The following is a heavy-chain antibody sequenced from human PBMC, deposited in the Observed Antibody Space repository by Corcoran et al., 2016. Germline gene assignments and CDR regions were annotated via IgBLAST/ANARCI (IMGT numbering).Heavy chain of an antibody. CDR2: IIPIFGTA. CDR3: ARGFGCSSTSCYYYYGMDV. D-gene: IGHD2-2*01. J-gene: IGHJ6*02. CDR1: GGTFSSYA. Sequence: QVQLVQSGAEVKKPGSSVKVSCKASGGTFSSYAISWVRQAPGQGLEWMGGIIPIFGTANYAQKFQGRVTITADESTSTAYMELSSLRSEDTAVYDCARGFGCSSTSCYYYYGMDVWGQGTTVTVSS. V-gene: IGHV1-69*01.